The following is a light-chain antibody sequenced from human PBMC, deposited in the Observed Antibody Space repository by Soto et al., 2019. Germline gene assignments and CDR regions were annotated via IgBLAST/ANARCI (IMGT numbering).Light chain of an antibody. CDR1: SSDVGGYNY. CDR3: CSYAGGPYV. V-gene: IGLV2-11*01. J-gene: IGLJ1*01. CDR2: DVS. Sequence: QSVLTQPRSVSGSPGQSVAISCTGTSSDVGGYNYVSWYQQHPGKAPKVMIYDVSKRPSGVPDRFSGCKSGNTASLTISGLQAEDEADYYCCSYAGGPYVFGTGTKVTVL.